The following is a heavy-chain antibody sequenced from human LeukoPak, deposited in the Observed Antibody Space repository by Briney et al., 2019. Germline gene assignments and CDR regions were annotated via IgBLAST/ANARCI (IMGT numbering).Heavy chain of an antibody. J-gene: IGHJ4*02. CDR3: AARGFYGSATYYEKDY. Sequence: PGGSLRLSCAASGFIFSKYGMHWVRQAPGKGLEWVAVISYDGSHKYYADSVRGRFTISRDNSKNTVYLQMNSLKAEDTAVFYCAARGFYGSATYYEKDYWGQGTLVTVSS. D-gene: IGHD3-10*01. CDR2: ISYDGSHK. CDR1: GFIFSKYG. V-gene: IGHV3-30*19.